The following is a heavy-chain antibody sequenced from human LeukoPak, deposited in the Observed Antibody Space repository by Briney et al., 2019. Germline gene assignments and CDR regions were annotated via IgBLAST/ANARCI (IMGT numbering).Heavy chain of an antibody. CDR2: IKHDGTEK. D-gene: IGHD2-2*03. Sequence: GGSLRLSCVASEFSPTNFWMTWVRRAPGRGLEWVANIKHDGTEKFYVDSVKGRFTISRDNAKNSLYLQMNSLRAEDTAVYYCATFVGIVSGTYTVPGGLLVWGKGATVTVSS. J-gene: IGHJ6*04. CDR1: EFSPTNFW. CDR3: ATFVGIVSGTYTVPGGLLV. V-gene: IGHV3-7*01.